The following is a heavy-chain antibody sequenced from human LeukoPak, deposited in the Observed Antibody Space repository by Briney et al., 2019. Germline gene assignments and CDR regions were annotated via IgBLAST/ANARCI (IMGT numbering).Heavy chain of an antibody. CDR2: NSGSGGST. D-gene: IGHD2/OR15-2a*01. CDR3: AKDFYYGAHPFDY. Sequence: TGGSLRLSCAASGFTFSSYAMSWVRQAPGKGLEWVSANSGSGGSTYYADSVKGRFTISRDNSKNTLYLQMNSLRAEDTAVYYCAKDFYYGAHPFDYWGQGTLVTVSS. V-gene: IGHV3-23*01. CDR1: GFTFSSYA. J-gene: IGHJ4*02.